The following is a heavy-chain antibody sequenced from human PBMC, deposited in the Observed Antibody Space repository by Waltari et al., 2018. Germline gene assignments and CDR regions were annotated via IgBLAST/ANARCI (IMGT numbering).Heavy chain of an antibody. Sequence: QVQLVESGGGVVQPGGSLRLSCTASGYTFSAYAMHWVRQAPGKGLEWVALISHDATKTNYAQSLQGRFTISRDNSRNTLYLEINNVRVADTALYYCAKDDYGDEYFQHWGQGTLVTVSS. CDR3: AKDDYGDEYFQH. CDR1: GYTFSAYA. V-gene: IGHV3-30*18. CDR2: ISHDATKT. D-gene: IGHD4-17*01. J-gene: IGHJ1*01.